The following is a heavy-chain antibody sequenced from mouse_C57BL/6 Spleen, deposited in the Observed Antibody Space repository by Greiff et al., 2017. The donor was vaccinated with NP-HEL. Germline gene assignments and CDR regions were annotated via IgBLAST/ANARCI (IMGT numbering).Heavy chain of an antibody. D-gene: IGHD2-4*01. CDR3: AREKDYGFAY. CDR2: ISDGGSYT. J-gene: IGHJ3*01. V-gene: IGHV5-4*01. CDR1: GFTFSSYA. Sequence: EVQLVESGGGLVKPGGSLKLSCAASGFTFSSYAMSWVRQTPEKRLEWVATISDGGSYTYYPDNVKGRFTISRDNAKNNLYLQMSHLKSEDTAMYYCAREKDYGFAYWGQGTLVTVSA.